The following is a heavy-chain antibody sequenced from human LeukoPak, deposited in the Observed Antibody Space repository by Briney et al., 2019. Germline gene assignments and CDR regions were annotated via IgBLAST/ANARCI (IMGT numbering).Heavy chain of an antibody. J-gene: IGHJ3*02. D-gene: IGHD3-9*01. CDR2: ISSSGSTI. Sequence: GGSLRLSCAASGFTFSSYEMNWVRQAPGKGLEWVSYISSSGSTIYYADSVKGRFTISRDNAKNSLYLQMNSLRAEDTAVYYCVAPLTGDAFDIWGQGTMVTVSS. CDR1: GFTFSSYE. CDR3: VAPLTGDAFDI. V-gene: IGHV3-48*03.